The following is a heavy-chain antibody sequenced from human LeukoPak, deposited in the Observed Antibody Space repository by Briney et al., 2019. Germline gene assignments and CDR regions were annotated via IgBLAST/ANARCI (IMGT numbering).Heavy chain of an antibody. J-gene: IGHJ6*02. D-gene: IGHD3-10*01. CDR1: GGSISSYY. V-gene: IGHV4-59*01. CDR2: IYYSGST. CDR3: ARVPTTMVRGVTKTYYYYGMDV. Sequence: SETLSLTCTVSGGSISSYYWSWIRQPPGKGLEWIGYIYYSGSTNYNPSLKSRVTISVDTSKNQFSLKLSSVTAADTAVYYCARVPTTMVRGVTKTYYYYGMDVWGQGTTVTVSS.